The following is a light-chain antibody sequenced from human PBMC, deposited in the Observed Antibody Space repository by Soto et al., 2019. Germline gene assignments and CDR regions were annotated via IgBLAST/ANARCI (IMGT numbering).Light chain of an antibody. CDR2: KAS. V-gene: IGKV1-5*03. CDR3: QLYASQPIA. CDR1: QSISSW. Sequence: MKNSPSTLSGSGEERISMTWRAGQSISSWLAWYQQKPGKAPKLLIYKASTLKSGVPSRFSGSGTGTETTLVFGSVQPEDFVSYYSQLYASQPIAFAQGTRLEIK. J-gene: IGKJ5*01.